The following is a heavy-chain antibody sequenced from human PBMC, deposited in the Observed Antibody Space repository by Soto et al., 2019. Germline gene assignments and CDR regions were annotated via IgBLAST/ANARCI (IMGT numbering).Heavy chain of an antibody. J-gene: IGHJ5*02. CDR2: IWYDGSNK. CDR3: ASTATAQTNWFDP. D-gene: IGHD4-4*01. Sequence: QVQLVESGGGVVQPGRSLRLSCAASGFTFSSYGMHWVRQAPGKGLEWVAVIWYDGSNKYYADSVKGRFTISRDNSKNTLYLQMNSLRAEDTAVYYCASTATAQTNWFDPWGQGTLVTVSS. V-gene: IGHV3-33*01. CDR1: GFTFSSYG.